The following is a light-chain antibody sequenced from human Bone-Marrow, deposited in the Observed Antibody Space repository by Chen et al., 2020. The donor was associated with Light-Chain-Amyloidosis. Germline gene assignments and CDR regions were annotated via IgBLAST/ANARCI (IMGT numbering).Light chain of an antibody. J-gene: IGLJ1*01. Sequence: QSVLTQPPSASGTPGQRVTISCSGRSYTIGNNYVYWYQQFPGAAPKLLNFRSNERPSEVPDRFSGSRSDTSASLAISGLRSEDEADYYCASWDDSLHGYVFGTGTRVTVL. V-gene: IGLV1-47*01. CDR2: RSN. CDR1: SYTIGNNY. CDR3: ASWDDSLHGYV.